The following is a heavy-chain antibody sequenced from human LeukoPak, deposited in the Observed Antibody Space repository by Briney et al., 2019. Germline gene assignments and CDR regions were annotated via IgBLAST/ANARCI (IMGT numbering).Heavy chain of an antibody. D-gene: IGHD4-17*01. J-gene: IGHJ4*02. CDR3: ITDPGDYEDY. CDR2: IKSNTDGGTT. V-gene: IGHV3-15*01. CDR1: GLIFSNAW. Sequence: RAGGSLRLSCAASGLIFSNAWMSGVRQPPGKGVEGVGRIKSNTDGGTTDYTAPVKGRFTISRNYSNNTLYLQMNSLKIDDTAVYYCITDPGDYEDYWGQGTLVTVSS.